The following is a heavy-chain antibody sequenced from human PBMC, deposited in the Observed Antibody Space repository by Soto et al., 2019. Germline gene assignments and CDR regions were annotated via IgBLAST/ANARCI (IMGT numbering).Heavy chain of an antibody. CDR2: VYPSGNI. D-gene: IGHD2-2*01. J-gene: IGHJ6*02. Sequence: SSETLSLTCAVSGGSISNTGYSWSWIRQPPGKGLEWIGYVYPSGNIYYNPSLKSRVTVSVDGSKNQFSLKLSSVTAADTAVYYCARDGVYCTSSSCQDFYYYGMDVWGQGTTVTVSS. CDR3: ARDGVYCTSSSCQDFYYYGMDV. V-gene: IGHV4-30-2*01. CDR1: GGSISNTGYS.